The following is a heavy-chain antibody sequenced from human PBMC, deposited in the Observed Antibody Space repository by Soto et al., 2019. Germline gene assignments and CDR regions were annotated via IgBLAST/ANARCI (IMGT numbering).Heavy chain of an antibody. CDR3: ARNVRAAHYYYYYGMDV. CDR2: IIPIFGTA. Sequence: SVKVSCKAPGGTFSSYAISWVRQAPGQGLEWMGGIIPIFGTANYAQKFQGRVTITADESTSTAYMELSSLRSEDTAVYYCARNVRAAHYYYYYGMDVWGQGTTVTVSS. CDR1: GGTFSSYA. V-gene: IGHV1-69*13. J-gene: IGHJ6*02. D-gene: IGHD2-15*01.